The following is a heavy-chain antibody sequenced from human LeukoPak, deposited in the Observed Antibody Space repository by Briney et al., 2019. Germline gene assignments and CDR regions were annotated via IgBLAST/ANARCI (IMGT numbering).Heavy chain of an antibody. J-gene: IGHJ4*02. CDR2: ISGRGGST. V-gene: IGHV3-23*01. CDR1: GFTFSSYA. Sequence: GGSLRLSCAASGFTFSSYAMNWVRQAPGKGLEWVSAISGRGGSTYYADSVKGRFTISRDNSKNTLYLQMNSLRAEDTAVYYCAKGDIVVVPAPFDYWGQGTLVTVSS. CDR3: AKGDIVVVPAPFDY. D-gene: IGHD2-2*01.